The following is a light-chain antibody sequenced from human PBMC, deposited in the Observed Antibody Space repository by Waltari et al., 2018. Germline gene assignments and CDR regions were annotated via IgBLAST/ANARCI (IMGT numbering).Light chain of an antibody. CDR2: WAS. Sequence: FVMTQSPDSLAVSLGERATINCKSSQSVLYRSDNNNYLAWYQQKPGQPPKLLIYWASTRESGVPDRFIGSGSGTDFTLTISSLQAEYVAVYYCQQYYAYPFTFGPGTKVDIK. CDR1: QSVLYRSDNNNY. CDR3: QQYYAYPFT. V-gene: IGKV4-1*01. J-gene: IGKJ3*01.